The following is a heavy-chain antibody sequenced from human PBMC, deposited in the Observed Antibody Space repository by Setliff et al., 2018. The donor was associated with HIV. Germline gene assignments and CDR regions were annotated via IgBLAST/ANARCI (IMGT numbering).Heavy chain of an antibody. J-gene: IGHJ3*02. D-gene: IGHD4-17*01. Sequence: GGSLILSCAASGFTFSSYALSWVRQAPGKGLEWVSAISGSGGSTYYADSVRGRFTISRDNSKNTLYLQMNSLRAEDTAVYYCASGTTYGGNSVAFDIWGQGTMVTVSS. CDR1: GFTFSSYA. CDR3: ASGTTYGGNSVAFDI. V-gene: IGHV3-23*01. CDR2: ISGSGGST.